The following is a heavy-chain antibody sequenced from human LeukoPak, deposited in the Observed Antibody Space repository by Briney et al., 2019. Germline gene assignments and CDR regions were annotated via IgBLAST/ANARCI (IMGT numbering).Heavy chain of an antibody. CDR1: GYTFTGYY. J-gene: IGHJ4*02. V-gene: IGHV1-2*02. CDR3: ARVDYSDSSGFSD. Sequence: SVKVSCKASGYTFTGYYLHWVRQAPGQGLEWMGWINPNSGGTSYAQKFQGRVTMTRDTSISTAYMELNRLRSDDTAVYYCARVDYSDSSGFSDWGQGTLVTVSS. CDR2: INPNSGGT. D-gene: IGHD3-22*01.